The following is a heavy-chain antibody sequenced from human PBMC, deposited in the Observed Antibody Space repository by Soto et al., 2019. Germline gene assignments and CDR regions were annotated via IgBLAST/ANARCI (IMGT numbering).Heavy chain of an antibody. Sequence: QVQLVQSGAEVKKPGASVKVSCKASGYTFTSYGISWVRQAPGQGLEWMGWISAYNGNTNYAQTLQGRVTMTTDTSTSTAYMELRSLRSDDTAVYYCARDRPVTTVTDYGMDVWGQGTTVTVSS. J-gene: IGHJ6*02. CDR1: GYTFTSYG. V-gene: IGHV1-18*01. D-gene: IGHD4-17*01. CDR3: ARDRPVTTVTDYGMDV. CDR2: ISAYNGNT.